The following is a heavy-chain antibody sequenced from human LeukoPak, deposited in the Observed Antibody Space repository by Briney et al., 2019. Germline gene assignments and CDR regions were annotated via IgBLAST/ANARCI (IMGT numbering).Heavy chain of an antibody. Sequence: GGSLRLSCAASGFTFSSYGMHWVRQAPGKGLEWVALIRYDGNNVYYADSVKGRFTXSRDNSKSTLYLQMNSLRAEDKAVYSFAKXXXGXYGXXXXXXQGXLVXXSS. CDR2: IRYDGNNV. CDR3: AKXXXGXYGXXXX. D-gene: IGHD4-17*01. J-gene: IGHJ4*02. CDR1: GFTFSSYG. V-gene: IGHV3-30*02.